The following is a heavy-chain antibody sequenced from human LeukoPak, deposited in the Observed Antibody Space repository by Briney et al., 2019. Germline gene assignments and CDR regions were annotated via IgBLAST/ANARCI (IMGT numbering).Heavy chain of an antibody. CDR3: AYSSSDYYDSSGYYGGYYFDY. CDR1: GFTFSSYA. D-gene: IGHD3-22*01. CDR2: ISGSGGSI. V-gene: IGHV3-23*01. Sequence: PGGSLRLSCAASGFTFSSYAMSWVRQAPGKGLEWVSAISGSGGSIYYADSVKGRFTISRDNSKNTLYLQMNSLRAEDTAVYYCAYSSSDYYDSSGYYGGYYFDYWGQGTLVTVSS. J-gene: IGHJ4*02.